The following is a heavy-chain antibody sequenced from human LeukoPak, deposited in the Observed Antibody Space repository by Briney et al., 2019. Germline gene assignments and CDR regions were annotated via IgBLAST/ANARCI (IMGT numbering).Heavy chain of an antibody. J-gene: IGHJ4*02. CDR2: IYYSGST. D-gene: IGHD3-10*01. CDR1: GASISSYY. CDR3: ARFPVTYYFDY. Sequence: SETLSLTCTVSGASISSYYWSWIRQPPGKGLEWIGFIYYSGSTNYNPSLKGRVTISVDTSKNQFSLKLSSVTAADTAVYYCARFPVTYYFDYWGQGTLVTVSS. V-gene: IGHV4-59*01.